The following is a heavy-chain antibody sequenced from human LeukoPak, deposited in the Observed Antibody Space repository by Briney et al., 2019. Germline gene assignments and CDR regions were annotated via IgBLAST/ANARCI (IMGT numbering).Heavy chain of an antibody. J-gene: IGHJ4*02. CDR3: ARMSSSRLPGY. D-gene: IGHD2-2*01. Sequence: GGSLRLSCAASRFSFSAFAMSWVRQAPGKGLEWISYISSSSSARYYAGSVKGRFTISRDDASNSLYLQMNSLRAEDTAIYYCARMSSSRLPGYWGQGALVTVSS. CDR1: RFSFSAFA. CDR2: ISSSSSAR. V-gene: IGHV3-48*01.